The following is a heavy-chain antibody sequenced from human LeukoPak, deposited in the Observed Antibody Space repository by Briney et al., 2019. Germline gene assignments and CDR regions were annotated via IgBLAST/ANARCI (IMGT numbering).Heavy chain of an antibody. CDR3: ARSRLRITMIVVPRADAFDI. D-gene: IGHD3-22*01. Sequence: GGSLRLSCAASGFTVSSNYMSWVRQAPGKGLEWVSVIYSGGSTYYADSVKGRFTISRDNSKNTLYLQMNSLRAEDTAVYYCARSRLRITMIVVPRADAFDIWGQGTMVTVSS. CDR1: GFTVSSNY. V-gene: IGHV3-66*01. CDR2: IYSGGST. J-gene: IGHJ3*02.